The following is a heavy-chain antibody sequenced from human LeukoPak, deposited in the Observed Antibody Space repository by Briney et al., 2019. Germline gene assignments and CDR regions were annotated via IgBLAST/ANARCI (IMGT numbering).Heavy chain of an antibody. D-gene: IGHD3-22*01. J-gene: IGHJ4*02. V-gene: IGHV3-33*08. Sequence: PGGSLRLSCAASGFIFSNYAMSWVRQAPGKGLEWVAVIWYDGSNKYYADSVKGRFTISRDNSKNTLYLQMNSLRAEDTAVYYCARGMASSGYIIDYWGQGTLVTVSS. CDR3: ARGMASSGYIIDY. CDR2: IWYDGSNK. CDR1: GFIFSNYA.